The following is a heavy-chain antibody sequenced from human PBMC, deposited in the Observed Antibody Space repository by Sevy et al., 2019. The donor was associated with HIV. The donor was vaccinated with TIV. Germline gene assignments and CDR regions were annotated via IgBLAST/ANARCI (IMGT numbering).Heavy chain of an antibody. Sequence: GGSLRLSCLASGFTFSTYAMSWVRQAPGKGLEWVSDISGGGGSTYYADSVEGRFTISRDKSKKTLYLQMNSLRAEDTAVYYCAKGDRTFYGMDVWGQGTTVTVSS. V-gene: IGHV3-23*01. D-gene: IGHD2-15*01. J-gene: IGHJ6*02. CDR2: ISGGGGST. CDR1: GFTFSTYA. CDR3: AKGDRTFYGMDV.